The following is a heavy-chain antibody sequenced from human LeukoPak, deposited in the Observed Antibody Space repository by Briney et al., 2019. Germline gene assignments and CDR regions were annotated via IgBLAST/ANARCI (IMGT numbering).Heavy chain of an antibody. CDR2: ISYDGSNK. J-gene: IGHJ6*02. D-gene: IGHD2-2*01. Sequence: GRSLRLSCAASGFTFSSYAMHWVRQAPGKGLEWLAVISYDGSNKYYADSVKGRFTISRDNSKNTLYLQMNSLRAEDTAVYYCARDLPPAPWNGMDVWGQGTTVTVSS. V-gene: IGHV3-30-3*01. CDR3: ARDLPPAPWNGMDV. CDR1: GFTFSSYA.